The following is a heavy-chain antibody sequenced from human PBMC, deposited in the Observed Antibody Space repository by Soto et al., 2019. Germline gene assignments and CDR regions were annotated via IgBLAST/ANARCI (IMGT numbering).Heavy chain of an antibody. CDR3: AGGNEWKSATFDI. J-gene: IGHJ3*02. CDR1: GGSLTDHY. CDR2: VYYSGGT. Sequence: QVQLQESGPGLVKPSETLSLTCTVAGGSLTDHYWNWFRQSPGKGLHWIGYVYYSGGTNYNPSLNSRVTMSVDMCKIQFSLNLRSVTVADPAVYYCAGGNEWKSATFDIRGQGTMVSVSS. D-gene: IGHD3-3*01. V-gene: IGHV4-59*11.